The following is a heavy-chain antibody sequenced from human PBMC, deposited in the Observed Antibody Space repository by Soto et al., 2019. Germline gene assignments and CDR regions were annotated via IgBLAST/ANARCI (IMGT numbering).Heavy chain of an antibody. Sequence: ASVKVSCKASGYTFTTYCIHWVRQAPGQGLEWVGIINPSGGGTSYAQNFQGRLTMAADTSTTTAYMELSGLTSEDTAIYYCALWPGHINTAVLWSGPLDRWGQGTPVTVSS. CDR2: INPSGGGT. CDR1: GYTFTTYC. V-gene: IGHV1-46*03. D-gene: IGHD3-3*01. CDR3: ALWPGHINTAVLWSGPLDR. J-gene: IGHJ5*02.